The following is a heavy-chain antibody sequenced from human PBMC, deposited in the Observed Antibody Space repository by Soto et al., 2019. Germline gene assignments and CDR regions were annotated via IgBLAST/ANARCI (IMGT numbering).Heavy chain of an antibody. D-gene: IGHD6-25*01. Sequence: QVQLQESGPGLVKPSQTLSLTCTVSGGSISSGGYYWSWIRQHPGKGLEWIGYIYYSGSTYYNPSLTSRVPISVDTSKNPFSLKLSSVAAAATAVYYCARAPRGYGLSHNWFDPWGQGTLVTVSS. CDR3: ARAPRGYGLSHNWFDP. CDR1: GGSISSGGYY. CDR2: IYYSGST. V-gene: IGHV4-31*03. J-gene: IGHJ5*02.